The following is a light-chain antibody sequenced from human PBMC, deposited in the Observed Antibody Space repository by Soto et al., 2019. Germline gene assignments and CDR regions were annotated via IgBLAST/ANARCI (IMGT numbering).Light chain of an antibody. CDR1: QSISSW. CDR3: QQYNSYSLT. V-gene: IGKV1-5*03. CDR2: KAS. Sequence: DIPMTQSPSTLSASVGDRVTITCRASQSISSWLAWYQQKPGKAPKLLIYKASSLESGVPSRFSGSGSGTEFTVTISSLQPDDFATYYCQQYNSYSLTFGGGTKVEIK. J-gene: IGKJ4*01.